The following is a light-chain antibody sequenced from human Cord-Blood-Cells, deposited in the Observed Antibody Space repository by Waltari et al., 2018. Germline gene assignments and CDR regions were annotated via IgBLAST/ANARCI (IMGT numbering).Light chain of an antibody. CDR3: SSYTSSSTLV. V-gene: IGLV2-14*03. Sequence: QSALTQPASVSGSPGQSITMSCIGTSSDVGGYNYVSWYQQHPGKAPKLMIYDVSNRPSGVSKRFSGSKSGNTASLTISGLQAEDEADYYCSSYTSSSTLVFGGGTKLTVL. CDR1: SSDVGGYNY. CDR2: DVS. J-gene: IGLJ3*02.